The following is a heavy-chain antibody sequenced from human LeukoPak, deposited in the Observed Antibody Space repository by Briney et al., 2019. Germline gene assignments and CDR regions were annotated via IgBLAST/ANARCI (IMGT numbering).Heavy chain of an antibody. V-gene: IGHV3-30*18. Sequence: QPGGSLRLSCAASGFTFSSYGMHWVRQAPGKGLEWVAVISYDGSNKYYADSVKGRFTISRDNSKNTLYLQMNSLRAEDTAVYYCAKELDDILTGYYAADYWGQGTLVTVSS. D-gene: IGHD3-9*01. CDR1: GFTFSSYG. J-gene: IGHJ4*02. CDR3: AKELDDILTGYYAADY. CDR2: ISYDGSNK.